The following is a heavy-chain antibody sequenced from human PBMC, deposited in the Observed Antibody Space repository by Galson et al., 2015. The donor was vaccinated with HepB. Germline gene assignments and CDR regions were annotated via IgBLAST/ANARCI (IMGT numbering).Heavy chain of an antibody. J-gene: IGHJ3*02. V-gene: IGHV3-30-3*01. CDR3: ARDQSSSWPGGAFDI. D-gene: IGHD6-13*01. CDR1: GFTSSSYA. CDR2: ISYDGSNK. Sequence: SLRLPCADSGFTSSSYAMPWARQAPGKGLEWVAVISYDGSNKYYADSVKGRFTISRDNSKNTLYLQMNSLRAEDTAVYYCARDQSSSWPGGAFDIWGQGTMVTVSS.